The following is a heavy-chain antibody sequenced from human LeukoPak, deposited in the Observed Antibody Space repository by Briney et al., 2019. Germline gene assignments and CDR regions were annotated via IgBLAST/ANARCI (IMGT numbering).Heavy chain of an antibody. Sequence: PSETLSLTCTVSGGSVSSNIYYWSWIRQPPGKGLEWIGYIYHSGSTNYNTSLKSRVTMSVDTFKNQFSLNLNSVTAADTAVYYCTRCARYCGSGCYPDAFDIWGQGTMVTVSS. CDR3: TRCARYCGSGCYPDAFDI. J-gene: IGHJ3*02. CDR2: IYHSGST. CDR1: GGSVSSNIYY. V-gene: IGHV4-61*01. D-gene: IGHD2-21*02.